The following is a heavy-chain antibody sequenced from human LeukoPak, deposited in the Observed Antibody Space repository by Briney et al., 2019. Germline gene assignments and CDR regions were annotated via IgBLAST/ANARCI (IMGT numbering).Heavy chain of an antibody. V-gene: IGHV1-46*01. CDR3: ARLPPQYYDFWSGYLYPADAFDI. Sequence: ASVKVSCKASGYSFTNYGISWVRLAPGQGLEWMGIINPSGGSTSYAQKFQGRVTMTRDMSTSTVYMELSSLRSEDTAVYYCARLPPQYYDFWSGYLYPADAFDIWGQGTMVTVSS. D-gene: IGHD3-3*01. J-gene: IGHJ3*02. CDR1: GYSFTNYG. CDR2: INPSGGST.